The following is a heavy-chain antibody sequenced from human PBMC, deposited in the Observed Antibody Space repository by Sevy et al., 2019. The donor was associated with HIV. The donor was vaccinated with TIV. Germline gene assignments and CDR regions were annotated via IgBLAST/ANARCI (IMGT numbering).Heavy chain of an antibody. CDR2: MSWDGDST. D-gene: IGHD3-3*01. Sequence: GVSLRLSCAASGFTFDDYTMHWVRQAPGKGLEWVSLMSWDGDSTNYADSVKGRFTISRDNSKNSLYLQMNSLRTEDTALYYCAKDRGFDYGMDVWGQGTTVTVSS. V-gene: IGHV3-43*01. J-gene: IGHJ6*02. CDR3: AKDRGFDYGMDV. CDR1: GFTFDDYT.